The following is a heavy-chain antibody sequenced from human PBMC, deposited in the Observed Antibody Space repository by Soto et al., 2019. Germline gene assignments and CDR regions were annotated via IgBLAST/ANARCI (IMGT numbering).Heavy chain of an antibody. J-gene: IGHJ4*02. Sequence: ASVKVSCKASGYTFTSFYMHWVRQAPGQGLEWMGIINPSGGSTTYAQKFQGRVTMTRDASTSTVYMELSSLRSEDTAVYYCARVVGYCISTRCSYYDYWGQGTLVTVSS. V-gene: IGHV1-46*01. D-gene: IGHD2-2*01. CDR3: ARVVGYCISTRCSYYDY. CDR1: GYTFTSFY. CDR2: INPSGGST.